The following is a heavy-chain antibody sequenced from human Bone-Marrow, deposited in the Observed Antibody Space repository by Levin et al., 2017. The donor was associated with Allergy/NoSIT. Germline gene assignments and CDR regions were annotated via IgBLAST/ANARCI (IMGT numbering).Heavy chain of an antibody. V-gene: IGHV3-30-3*01. Sequence: PGWSLRLSCAASGFTFGTYSMHWVRQAPGKGLEWVAGILYDGSNKYYTDSVKGRFTISRDNSKNTLYLLMNSLRAEDTAVYYCASDTAGFDYWGQGTRVTVSS. CDR3: ASDTAGFDY. J-gene: IGHJ4*02. CDR2: ILYDGSNK. CDR1: GFTFGTYS.